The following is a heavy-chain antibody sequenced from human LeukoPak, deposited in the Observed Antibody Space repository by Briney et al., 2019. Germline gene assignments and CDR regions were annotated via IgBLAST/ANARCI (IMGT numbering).Heavy chain of an antibody. D-gene: IGHD2-8*01. CDR1: GFTFSSYW. CDR3: ARKVYASEAFDY. CDR2: IKQDGSEK. J-gene: IGHJ4*02. Sequence: PGGSLRLSCAASGFTFSSYWMSWVRQAPGKGLEWVANIKQDGSEKYYVDFVKGRFTISRDNAKNSLYLQMNSLRAGDTTVYYCARKVYASEAFDYWGQGTLVTVSS. V-gene: IGHV3-7*01.